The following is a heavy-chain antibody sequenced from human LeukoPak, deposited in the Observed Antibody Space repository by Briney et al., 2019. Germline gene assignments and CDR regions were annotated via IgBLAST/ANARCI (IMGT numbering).Heavy chain of an antibody. CDR2: ISSSSSYI. J-gene: IGHJ4*02. D-gene: IGHD3-10*01. CDR1: GLTFSSYS. CDR3: ARDKSPRAYYGSGNGDY. V-gene: IGHV3-21*01. Sequence: PGGSLRLSCAASGLTFSSYSMNWVRQAPGKGLEWVSSISSSSSYIYYADSVKGRFTISRDNAKNSLYLQMNSLRAEDTAVYYCARDKSPRAYYGSGNGDYWGQGTLVTVSS.